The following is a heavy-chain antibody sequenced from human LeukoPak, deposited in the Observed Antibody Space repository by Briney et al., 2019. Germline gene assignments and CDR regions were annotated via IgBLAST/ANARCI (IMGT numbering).Heavy chain of an antibody. J-gene: IGHJ4*02. CDR3: AGGGQGYNPHDY. CDR2: VYYDGST. D-gene: IGHD5-24*01. Sequence: GGSLRLSCAVSGFTVSTHYMSWVRQAPGKGLEWLSVVYYDGSTYYADSVEGRFTISKDNSKNTLYLQMNSLRAEDTAVYYCAGGGQGYNPHDYWGQGTLVTVSS. CDR1: GFTVSTHY. V-gene: IGHV3-53*01.